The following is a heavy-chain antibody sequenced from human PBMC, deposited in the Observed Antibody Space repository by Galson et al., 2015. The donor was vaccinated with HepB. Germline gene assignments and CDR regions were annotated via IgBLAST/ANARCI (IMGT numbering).Heavy chain of an antibody. V-gene: IGHV3-48*02. J-gene: IGHJ4*02. Sequence: SLRLSRAVYGCTFNYYSMNRLRQASVKGLEWFSYISSSSKDIYYSDSVKGRFTISRANAKHSLFLQMNRLRDEDTAVYYRARDPHLLWSQGFDSRGQGTLVTV. D-gene: IGHD3-10*01. CDR2: ISSSSKDI. CDR3: ARDPHLLWSQGFDS. CDR1: GCTFNYYS.